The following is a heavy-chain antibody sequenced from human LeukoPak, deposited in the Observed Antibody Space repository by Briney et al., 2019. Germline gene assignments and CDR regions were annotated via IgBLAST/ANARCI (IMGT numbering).Heavy chain of an antibody. CDR2: ISAYNGNT. CDR3: AAPYYYDSSGYYVFNY. CDR1: GYTFTSYD. J-gene: IGHJ4*02. D-gene: IGHD3-22*01. V-gene: IGHV1-18*01. Sequence: ASVKVSCKASGYTFTSYDITWVRQAPGQGLEWMGWISAYNGNTNYAQNLQGRITMTTDTSTSTAYMELSSLRSEDTAVYYCAAPYYYDSSGYYVFNYWGQGTLVTVSS.